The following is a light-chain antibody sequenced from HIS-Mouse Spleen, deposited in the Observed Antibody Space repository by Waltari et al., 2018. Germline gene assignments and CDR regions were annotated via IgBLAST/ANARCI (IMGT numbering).Light chain of an antibody. J-gene: IGLJ3*02. Sequence: QSVLTQPPSASGTPGQRVTISCSGSSSNIGRNTVNWYQQLPGPAPKLLIYSNNQRPSGVPDRFSGSKSGTSASLAISGLQSEDEADYYCAAWDDSLNGRVFGGGTKLTVL. V-gene: IGLV1-44*01. CDR3: AAWDDSLNGRV. CDR2: SNN. CDR1: SSNIGRNT.